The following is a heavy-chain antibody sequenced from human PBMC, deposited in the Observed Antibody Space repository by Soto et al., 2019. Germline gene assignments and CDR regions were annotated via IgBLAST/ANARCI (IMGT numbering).Heavy chain of an antibody. J-gene: IGHJ6*02. Sequence: SETLSLTCTVSGGSISSYYWSWIRQPPGKGLEWIGYINYSGSTNYNPSLKSRVTISVDTSKNQFSLKLSSVTAADTAVYYCARDEGRENGMDVWGQGTTVTVPS. V-gene: IGHV4-59*01. CDR1: GGSISSYY. CDR2: INYSGST. CDR3: ARDEGRENGMDV.